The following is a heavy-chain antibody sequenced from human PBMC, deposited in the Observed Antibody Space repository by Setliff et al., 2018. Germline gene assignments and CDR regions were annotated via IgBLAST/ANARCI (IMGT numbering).Heavy chain of an antibody. Sequence: PSETLSLTCNVSGDSINENHWTWIRQPPGKGLEWIGYIYTSGSTYYNPSLKSRVTISVDMSKNQFSLRLNSVTAADTAVYYCVRVEAGYCSSTSCYVVGAFDIWGQGTMVTVSS. J-gene: IGHJ3*02. CDR2: IYTSGST. CDR3: VRVEAGYCSSTSCYVVGAFDI. D-gene: IGHD2-2*03. V-gene: IGHV4-4*08. CDR1: GDSINENH.